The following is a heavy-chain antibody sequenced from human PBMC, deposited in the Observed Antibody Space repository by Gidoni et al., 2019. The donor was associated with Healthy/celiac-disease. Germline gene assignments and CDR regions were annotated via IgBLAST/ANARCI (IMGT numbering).Heavy chain of an antibody. CDR3: ARDPGSSSWTNYYYYGMDV. J-gene: IGHJ6*02. CDR2: IWYDGSNK. Sequence: QVQLVESGGGVVQPGRSLRLSCAASGFTFSSYGMHWVRQAPGKGLGWVAVIWYDGSNKYYADSVKGRFTISRDNSKNTLYLQMNSLRAEDTAVYYCARDPGSSSWTNYYYYGMDVWGQGTTVTVSS. V-gene: IGHV3-33*01. CDR1: GFTFSSYG. D-gene: IGHD6-13*01.